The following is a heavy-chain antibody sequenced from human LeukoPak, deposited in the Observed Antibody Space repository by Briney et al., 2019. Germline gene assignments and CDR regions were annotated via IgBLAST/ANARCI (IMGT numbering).Heavy chain of an antibody. J-gene: IGHJ4*02. D-gene: IGHD3-16*02. CDR3: ARGLPFDYVWGSYRRYYFDY. CDR1: GGSISSYY. CDR2: IYYSGST. V-gene: IGHV4-59*12. Sequence: SETLSLTCTVSGGSISSYYWSWIRQPPGKGLEWIGYIYYSGSTNYNPSLKSRVTISVDTSKNQFSLKLSSVTAADTAVYYCARGLPFDYVWGSYRRYYFDYWGQGTLVTVSS.